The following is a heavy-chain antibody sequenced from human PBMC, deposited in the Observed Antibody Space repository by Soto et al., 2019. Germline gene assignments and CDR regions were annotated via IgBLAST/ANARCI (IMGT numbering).Heavy chain of an antibody. CDR3: ARLFENSGSYYRYYGMDV. J-gene: IGHJ6*02. CDR2: IDPSDSYT. CDR1: GYSFTSYW. V-gene: IGHV5-10-1*01. Sequence: PGESLKISCKGSGYSFTSYWISWVRQMPGKGLEWMGRIDPSDSYTNYSPSFQGHVTISADKSISTAYLQWSSLKASDTAMYYCARLFENSGSYYRYYGMDVWGQGTKVTVYS. D-gene: IGHD1-26*01.